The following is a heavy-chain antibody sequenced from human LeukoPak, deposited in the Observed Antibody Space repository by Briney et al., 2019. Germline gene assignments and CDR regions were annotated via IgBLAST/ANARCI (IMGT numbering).Heavy chain of an antibody. V-gene: IGHV4-59*01. CDR1: GGSFSNYY. D-gene: IGHD2-15*01. CDR2: IYYSGST. Sequence: SETLSLTCTVSGGSFSNYYWSWIRQPPGKGLEWIGYIYYSGSTNYNPSLKSRVTISVDTSKNQFSLKLSSVTAADTAVYYCARAVVATTWGFYGMDVWGQGTTVTVSS. CDR3: ARAVVATTWGFYGMDV. J-gene: IGHJ6*02.